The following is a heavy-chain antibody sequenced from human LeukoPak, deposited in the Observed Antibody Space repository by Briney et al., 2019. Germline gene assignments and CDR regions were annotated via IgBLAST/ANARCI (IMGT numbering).Heavy chain of an antibody. CDR1: GFTFSSYW. V-gene: IGHV3-74*01. CDR3: TKDYYYDILTGSWIDY. D-gene: IGHD3-9*01. J-gene: IGHJ4*02. Sequence: GGSLRLSCAASGFTFSSYWMHWVRQAPGEGLVWVSRINSDGSSTSYADSVKGRFTISRDNAKNTLYLQMNSLRAEDTAVYYCTKDYYYDILTGSWIDYWGQGTLVTVSS. CDR2: INSDGSST.